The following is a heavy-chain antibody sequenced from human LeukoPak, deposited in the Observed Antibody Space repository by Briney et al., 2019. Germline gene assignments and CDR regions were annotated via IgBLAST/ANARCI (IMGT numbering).Heavy chain of an antibody. J-gene: IGHJ4*02. CDR2: IYYSGST. Sequence: SETLSLTCTVSGGSISSSSYYWGWIRQPPGKGLEWIGYIYYSGSTNYNPSLKSRVTISVDTSKNQFSLKLSSVTAADTAVYYCARGVRNYYDSSGYYPFDYWGQGTLVTVSS. CDR3: ARGVRNYYDSSGYYPFDY. V-gene: IGHV4-61*05. CDR1: GGSISSSSYY. D-gene: IGHD3-22*01.